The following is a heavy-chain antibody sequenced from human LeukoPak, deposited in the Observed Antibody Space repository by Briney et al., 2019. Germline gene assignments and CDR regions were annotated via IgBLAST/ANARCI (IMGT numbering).Heavy chain of an antibody. CDR2: ISAYNGNT. Sequence: GASVKVSCKASGYTFTSYGISWVRQAPGQGLEWMGWISAYNGNTNYAQKLQGRVTMTTDTSTSTAYMELRSLRSEDTAVYSCAREYYYDSGGYSSATFDYGGREPLATASS. D-gene: IGHD3-22*01. CDR1: GYTFTSYG. CDR3: AREYYYDSGGYSSATFDY. J-gene: IGHJ4*02. V-gene: IGHV1-18*01.